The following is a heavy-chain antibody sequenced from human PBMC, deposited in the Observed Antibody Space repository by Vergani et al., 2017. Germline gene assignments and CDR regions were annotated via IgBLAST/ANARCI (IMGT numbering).Heavy chain of an antibody. CDR2: IYSSGYT. J-gene: IGHJ4*02. CDR3: ARESISGYSYGYVVSSFDY. D-gene: IGHD5-18*01. V-gene: IGHV4-61*02. CDR1: GGSISSGNYY. Sequence: QVQLQESGPGLVKPSRTLSLTCTVSGGSISSGNYYWTWIRQPAGKGLEWIGRIYSSGYTDYNPSLKSRVIISVDTSKNQFSLKLISGTAADTAVYYCARESISGYSYGYVVSSFDYWGQGTLVTVSS.